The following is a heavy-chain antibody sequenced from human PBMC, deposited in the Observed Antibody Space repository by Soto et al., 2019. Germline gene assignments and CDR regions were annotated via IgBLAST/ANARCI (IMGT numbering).Heavy chain of an antibody. J-gene: IGHJ4*02. Sequence: QVQLEHSGPEVKKPGASVKVSCTPSGYTFTNYVVNWVRQAPGQGLEWMGWISADSGDTKYAQKFQGRVTMTTDTSTRTAYMALRSLRFDDSAVYYCARGGRYSSSSDLTFWCQGTLVTVSS. CDR3: ARGGRYSSSSDLTF. V-gene: IGHV1-18*04. D-gene: IGHD6-6*01. CDR1: GYTFTNYV. CDR2: ISADSGDT.